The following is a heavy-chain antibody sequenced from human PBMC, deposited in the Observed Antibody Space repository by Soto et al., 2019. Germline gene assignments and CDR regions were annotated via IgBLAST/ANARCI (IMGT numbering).Heavy chain of an antibody. J-gene: IGHJ5*02. CDR1: GFTFSSHE. D-gene: IGHD3-22*01. CDR2: ISSSGSTI. CDR3: ARVSRHYDSSGYSHNWFDP. Sequence: PGGSLRLSCAASGFTFSSHEMNWVRQAPGKGLEWVSYISSSGSTIYYADSVKGRFTISRDDAKNSLYLQMNSLRAEDTAVYYCARVSRHYDSSGYSHNWFDPWGQGTLVTVSS. V-gene: IGHV3-48*03.